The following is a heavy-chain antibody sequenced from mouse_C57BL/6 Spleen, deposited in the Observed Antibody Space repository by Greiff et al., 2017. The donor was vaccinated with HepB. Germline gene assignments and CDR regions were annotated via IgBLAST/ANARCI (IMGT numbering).Heavy chain of an antibody. Sequence: EVKLVESEGGLVQPGSSMKLSCTASGFTFSDYYMAWVRQVPEKGLEWVANINYDGSSTYYLDSLKSRFIISRDNAKNILYLQMSSLKSEDTATYYCARGSYVGYWYFDVWGTGTTVTVSS. CDR3: ARGSYVGYWYFDV. D-gene: IGHD1-1*01. V-gene: IGHV5-16*01. CDR2: INYDGSST. J-gene: IGHJ1*03. CDR1: GFTFSDYY.